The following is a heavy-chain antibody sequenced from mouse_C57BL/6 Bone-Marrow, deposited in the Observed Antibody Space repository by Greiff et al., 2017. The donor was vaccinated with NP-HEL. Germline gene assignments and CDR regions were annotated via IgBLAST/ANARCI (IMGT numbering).Heavy chain of an antibody. J-gene: IGHJ3*01. CDR3: ARDYDYTWFAY. CDR1: GYTFTSYW. D-gene: IGHD2-4*01. Sequence: QVQLQQPGAELVMPGASVKLSCKASGYTFTSYWMHWVKQRPGQGLEWIGEIDPSDSYTNYIQKFKGKSTLTVDKSSSTAYMQLSSLTSEDSAVYYCARDYDYTWFAYWGQGTLVTVSA. CDR2: IDPSDSYT. V-gene: IGHV1-69*01.